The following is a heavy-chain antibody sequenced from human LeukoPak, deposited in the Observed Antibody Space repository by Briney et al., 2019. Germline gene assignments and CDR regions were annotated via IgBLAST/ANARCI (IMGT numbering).Heavy chain of an antibody. CDR1: GGSISSSSYS. J-gene: IGHJ4*02. CDR2: IYYSGST. D-gene: IGHD3-22*01. CDR3: ARRPPYYYDSSGSDYFDY. Sequence: SETLSLTCTVSGGSISSSSYSWGWIRQPPGKGLEWIGSIYYSGSTYYNPSLKSRVTISVDTSKNQFSLKLSSVTAADTAVYYCARRPPYYYDSSGSDYFDYWGQGTLVTVSS. V-gene: IGHV4-39*01.